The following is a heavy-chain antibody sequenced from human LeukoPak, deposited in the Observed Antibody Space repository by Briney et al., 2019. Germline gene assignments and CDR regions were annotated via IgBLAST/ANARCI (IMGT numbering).Heavy chain of an antibody. J-gene: IGHJ4*02. D-gene: IGHD2-21*02. CDR3: ASLPQYCGGDCYTDY. Sequence: SETRSPTCTVSGGSISSYYWSWIRQPPGKGLEWIGYIYYSGSTNYNPSLKSRVTISVDTSKNQFSLKLSSVTAADTAVYYCASLPQYCGGDCYTDYWGQGTLVTVSS. V-gene: IGHV4-59*01. CDR1: GGSISSYY. CDR2: IYYSGST.